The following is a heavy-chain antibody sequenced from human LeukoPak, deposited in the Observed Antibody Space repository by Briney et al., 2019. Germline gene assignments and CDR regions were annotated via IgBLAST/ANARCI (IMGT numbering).Heavy chain of an antibody. V-gene: IGHV3-21*01. D-gene: IGHD1-26*01. Sequence: GGSLRLSCAASGFTFSSYSMNWVRQAPGKGLEWVSSISSSSSYIYYADSVKGRFTISRDNAKNSLYLQMNSLRAEDTAVYYCASRVEWETDGHFDYWGQGTLVTVSS. J-gene: IGHJ4*02. CDR2: ISSSSSYI. CDR3: ASRVEWETDGHFDY. CDR1: GFTFSSYS.